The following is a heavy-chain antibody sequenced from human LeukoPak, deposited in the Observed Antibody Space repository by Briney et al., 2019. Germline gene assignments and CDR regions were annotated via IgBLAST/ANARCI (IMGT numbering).Heavy chain of an antibody. CDR2: VDNNGGP. V-gene: IGHV4-31*03. CDR3: GRSHGLY. Sequence: SQTLSLTCTVSGGSISSGKYFWTWIRQPPGKGLEWIGYVDNNGGPYYSPSLRSRVSISVDTSKNQFSLKLTSVTAADTAVYYCGRSHGLYWGQGTLVTVSS. CDR1: GGSISSGKYF. J-gene: IGHJ4*02.